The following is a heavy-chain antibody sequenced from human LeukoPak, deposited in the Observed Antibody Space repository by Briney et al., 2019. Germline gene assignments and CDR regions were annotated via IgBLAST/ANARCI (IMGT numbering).Heavy chain of an antibody. CDR3: ARHPWYSSLIDY. J-gene: IGHJ4*02. D-gene: IGHD6-13*01. Sequence: SQTLSLTCTVSGGSISSGSYYWSWIRQPAGKGLEWIGRIYTSGSTNYNPSLKSRVTISVDTSKNQFSLKLSSVTAADTAVYYCARHPWYSSLIDYWGQGTLVTVSS. CDR1: GGSISSGSYY. CDR2: IYTSGST. V-gene: IGHV4-61*02.